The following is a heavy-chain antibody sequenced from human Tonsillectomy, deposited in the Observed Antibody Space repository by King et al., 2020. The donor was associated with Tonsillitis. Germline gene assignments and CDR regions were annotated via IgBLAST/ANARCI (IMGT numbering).Heavy chain of an antibody. V-gene: IGHV4-39*01. D-gene: IGHD2-2*01. CDR1: DGSISTRSHY. Sequence: QLQESGPGLVKPSETLSLTCTVSDGSISTRSHYWGWIRQPPGKGLEWIGNIYYSGSTYYNPSLKSRVTISADTSKNQFSLKLSSVTAADTAVYYCARGPVVPAAGSYYFDYWGQGTLVTVSS. J-gene: IGHJ4*02. CDR2: IYYSGST. CDR3: ARGPVVPAAGSYYFDY.